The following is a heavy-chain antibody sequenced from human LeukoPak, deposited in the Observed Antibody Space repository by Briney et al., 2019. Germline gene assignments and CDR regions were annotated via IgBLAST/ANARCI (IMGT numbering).Heavy chain of an antibody. Sequence: GGSLRLSCAASGFTFSSYAMSWVRQAPGKGLEWVSAISGSGGSTYYADSVKGRFTISRDNSKNTLYLQMNSLRAEDTAVYYCAKDVPDVVVVVAATSLGALDIWGQGTMVTVSS. CDR2: ISGSGGST. CDR3: AKDVPDVVVVVAATSLGALDI. V-gene: IGHV3-23*01. CDR1: GFTFSSYA. D-gene: IGHD2-15*01. J-gene: IGHJ3*02.